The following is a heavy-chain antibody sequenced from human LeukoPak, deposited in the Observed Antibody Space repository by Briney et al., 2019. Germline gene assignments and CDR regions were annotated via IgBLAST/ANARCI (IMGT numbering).Heavy chain of an antibody. CDR3: ATSITMVRGRMEAFDI. CDR2: INPNSGGT. D-gene: IGHD3-10*01. CDR1: GYTFTGYY. J-gene: IGHJ3*02. Sequence: ASVKVSCKASGYTFTGYYMHWVRQAPGQGLEWMGRINPNSGGTIYAQKFQGRVTMTEDTSTDTAYMELSSLRSEDTAVYYCATSITMVRGRMEAFDIWGQGAMVTVSS. V-gene: IGHV1-2*06.